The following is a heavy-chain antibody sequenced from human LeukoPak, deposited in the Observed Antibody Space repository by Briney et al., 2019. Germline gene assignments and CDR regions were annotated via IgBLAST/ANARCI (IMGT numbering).Heavy chain of an antibody. CDR1: GFTFSDYY. CDR3: ARGSYCSSTSCYSYYYYGMDV. CDR2: ISSSSSYT. V-gene: IGHV3-11*06. Sequence: GGSLRLSCAASGFTFSDYYMSWIRQAPGKGLECVSYISSSSSYTNYADSVKGRFTISRDNSKNTLYMQMNSLRAEDTAVYYCARGSYCSSTSCYSYYYYGMDVWGQGTTVTVSS. D-gene: IGHD2-2*02. J-gene: IGHJ6*02.